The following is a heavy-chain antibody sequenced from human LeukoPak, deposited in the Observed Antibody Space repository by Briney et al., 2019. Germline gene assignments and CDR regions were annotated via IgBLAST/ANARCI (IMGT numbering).Heavy chain of an antibody. D-gene: IGHD3-10*01. CDR3: ARDRPTMVRGVIMKITRYGMDV. Sequence: GSSVKVSCKASGGTFSSYAISWVRQAPGQGLEWMGGIIPIFGTANYAQKFQGRGTITPDESTSTAYRELSSLRSEDTGVYYCARDRPTMVRGVIMKITRYGMDVWGKGNTVTVSS. V-gene: IGHV1-69*01. CDR2: IIPIFGTA. CDR1: GGTFSSYA. J-gene: IGHJ6*04.